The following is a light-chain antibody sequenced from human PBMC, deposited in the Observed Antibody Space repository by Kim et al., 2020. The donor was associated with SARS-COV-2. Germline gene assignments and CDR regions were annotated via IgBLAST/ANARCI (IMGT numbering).Light chain of an antibody. V-gene: IGKV1-12*01. CDR1: HDLTRW. Sequence: DIQMTQSPSSVSASVGDRVTITCRASHDLTRWLAWFQHKPGKAPKLLIYATSRLQSGVPARFSGSVSGTYFTLTISSLQPEDFGTYFCLQSKSFPLTFGGGTKVDIK. CDR3: LQSKSFPLT. CDR2: ATS. J-gene: IGKJ4*01.